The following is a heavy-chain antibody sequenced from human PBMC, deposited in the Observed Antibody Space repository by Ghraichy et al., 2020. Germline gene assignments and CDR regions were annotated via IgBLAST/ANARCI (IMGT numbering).Heavy chain of an antibody. CDR2: INHSGST. CDR3: ARGRPLLGSSSWLVAKNAFDI. V-gene: IGHV4-34*01. Sequence: SETLSLTCAVYGGSFSGYYWSWIRQPPGKGLEWIGEINHSGSTNYNPSLKSRVTISVDTSKNQFSLKLSSVTAADTAVYYCARGRPLLGSSSWLVAKNAFDIWGQGTMVTVSS. D-gene: IGHD6-13*01. J-gene: IGHJ3*02. CDR1: GGSFSGYY.